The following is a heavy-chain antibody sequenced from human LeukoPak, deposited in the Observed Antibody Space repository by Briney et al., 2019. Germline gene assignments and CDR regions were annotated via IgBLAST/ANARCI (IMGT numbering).Heavy chain of an antibody. J-gene: IGHJ4*02. CDR3: AASGPVGGNWYSTDF. CDR2: ISGSGVST. D-gene: IGHD1-7*01. V-gene: IGHV3-23*01. Sequence: GGSLRLSCAASGFRFSSYAMSWVRQAPGKGLEWVSAISGSGVSTYYADSVKGRFTVSRDNSKNTLYLQMNSLRTEDTAVYYCAASGPVGGNWYSTDFWGQGTLVTVSS. CDR1: GFRFSSYA.